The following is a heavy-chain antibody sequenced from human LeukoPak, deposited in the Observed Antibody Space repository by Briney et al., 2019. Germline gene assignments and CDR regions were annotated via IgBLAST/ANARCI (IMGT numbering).Heavy chain of an antibody. V-gene: IGHV3-21*01. CDR1: GFTFSSYS. CDR3: ARDGLRYCSSTSCYFDY. J-gene: IGHJ4*02. CDR2: ISSSSSYI. Sequence: TGGSLRLSCAASGFTFSSYSMNWVRQAPGKGLEWVSSISSSSSYIYYADSVKGRFTISRDNAKNSLYLQMNSLRAEDTAVYYCARDGLRYCSSTSCYFDYWGQGTLVTVSS. D-gene: IGHD2-2*01.